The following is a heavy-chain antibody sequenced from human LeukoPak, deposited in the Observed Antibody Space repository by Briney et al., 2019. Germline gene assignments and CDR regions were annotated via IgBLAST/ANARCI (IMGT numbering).Heavy chain of an antibody. J-gene: IGHJ4*02. V-gene: IGHV1-69*01. CDR3: ASVRLVRGVIDAFDY. Sequence: SVKVSCKASVGTFSSYAISWVRQAPGQGLEWMGGIIPIFGTANYAQKFQGRVTITADESTSTAYMELSSLRSEDTAVYYCASVRLVRGVIDAFDYWGQGTLVTVSS. D-gene: IGHD3-10*01. CDR2: IIPIFGTA. CDR1: VGTFSSYA.